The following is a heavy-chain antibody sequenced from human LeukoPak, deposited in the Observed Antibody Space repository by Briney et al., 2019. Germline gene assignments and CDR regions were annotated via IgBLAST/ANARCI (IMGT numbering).Heavy chain of an antibody. Sequence: GGSLRLSCAASGFTFSSYGLNWVRQAPGKGLEWVSSISGSSNYIYYADSLKGRFTVSRDTAKNSLYLQMNSLRAEDTAVYYCARGVPFDPWGQGTLVTVSS. CDR3: ARGVPFDP. V-gene: IGHV3-21*01. J-gene: IGHJ5*02. CDR1: GFTFSSYG. CDR2: ISGSSNYI.